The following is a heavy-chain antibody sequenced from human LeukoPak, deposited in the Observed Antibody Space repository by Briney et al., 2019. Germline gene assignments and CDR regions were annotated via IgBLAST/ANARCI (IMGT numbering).Heavy chain of an antibody. J-gene: IGHJ4*02. V-gene: IGHV4-59*01. D-gene: IGHD4-17*01. CDR3: ARSSRQYGDYEY. Sequence: PSETLSLTCTVSGGSISSYYWSWIRQPPGKGLEWIGYIYYSGTTNYNPSLKSRLTISVDTSKNQFSLKLRSVTAADTAIYYCARSSRQYGDYEYWGQGTPVTVSS. CDR2: IYYSGTT. CDR1: GGSISSYY.